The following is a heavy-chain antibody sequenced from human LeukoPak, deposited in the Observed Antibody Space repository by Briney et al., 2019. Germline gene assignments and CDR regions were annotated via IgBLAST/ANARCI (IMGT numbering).Heavy chain of an antibody. CDR2: IYYSGST. CDR3: ARDRGVAARITNFDY. J-gene: IGHJ4*02. Sequence: PSETLSLTCTVSGGSISSSSYYWGWIRQPPGKGLEWIGSIYYSGSTYYNPSLKSRVTISVDTSKNQFSLKKSSVTAADTAVYYCARDRGVAARITNFDYWGQGTLVTVSS. CDR1: GGSISSSSYY. D-gene: IGHD6-6*01. V-gene: IGHV4-39*07.